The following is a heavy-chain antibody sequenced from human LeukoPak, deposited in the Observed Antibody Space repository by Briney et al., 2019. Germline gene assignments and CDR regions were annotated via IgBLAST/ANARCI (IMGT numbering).Heavy chain of an antibody. J-gene: IGHJ6*02. Sequence: GGSPRLSCAASGFTFSSHWMSWVRQAPGKGLEWVANIKQDGSEKYYVDSVKGRFTISRDNAKNSLYLQINSLRAEDTAVYYCARDGIPLTGSFYGMDVLGQGTTVTVSS. CDR3: ARDGIPLTGSFYGMDV. CDR2: IKQDGSEK. D-gene: IGHD3-9*01. CDR1: GFTFSSHW. V-gene: IGHV3-7*01.